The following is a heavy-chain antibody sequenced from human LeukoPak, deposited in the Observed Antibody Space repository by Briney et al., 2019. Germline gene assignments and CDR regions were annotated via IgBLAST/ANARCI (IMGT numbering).Heavy chain of an antibody. CDR3: ARDASPAAYNGNWFDP. CDR2: ISRSGSTI. D-gene: IGHD3-10*01. J-gene: IGHJ5*02. V-gene: IGHV3-11*01. Sequence: GGSLRLSCAASVFTFSDYYMNWIRQAPGKGLECVSYISRSGSTISYADSVKGRFTISRDNAKNSLYLQMNSLRAEGTAVYFCARDASPAAYNGNWFDPWGQGTLVTVSS. CDR1: VFTFSDYY.